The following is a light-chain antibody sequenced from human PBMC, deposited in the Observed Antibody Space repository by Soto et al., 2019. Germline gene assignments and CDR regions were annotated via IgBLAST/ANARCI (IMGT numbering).Light chain of an antibody. V-gene: IGKV3-15*01. CDR1: QNVMYN. CDR3: QQYGGWPRT. J-gene: IGKJ1*01. CDR2: GAT. Sequence: EIVLTQSPATLYVSPGGGATLSCRASQNVMYNLAWYQQKPGQAPRLLVYGATTRATDAPPRFRGSGSGTEFSLTISSLQSEDFATYYCQQYGGWPRTFGQGSRVEIK.